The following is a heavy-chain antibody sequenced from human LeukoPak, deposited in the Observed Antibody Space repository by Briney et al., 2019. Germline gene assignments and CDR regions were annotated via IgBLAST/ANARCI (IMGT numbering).Heavy chain of an antibody. CDR3: ARGQGYYYYGMDV. V-gene: IGHV3-66*01. CDR1: GFTVSSNY. CDR2: IYSGGST. Sequence: PGGSLRLSCAASGFTVSSNYMSWVRQAPGKGLEWVSVIYSGGSTYYADFVKGRFTISRDNSKNTLYLQMNSLRAEDTAVYYCARGQGYYYYGMDVWGQGTTVTVSS. J-gene: IGHJ6*02.